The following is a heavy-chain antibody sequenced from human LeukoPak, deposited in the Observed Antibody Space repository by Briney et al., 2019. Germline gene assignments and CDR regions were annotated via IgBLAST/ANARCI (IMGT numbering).Heavy chain of an antibody. CDR1: GYTFTTYA. V-gene: IGHV1-2*02. Sequence: ASVKVSCKASGYTFTTYAIHWVRQAPGQGLEWMGWIDPNSGGTNYAQNFQGRITMTRDTSINTDYIELSRLRSDDTAVYYCARVLHVNYAAFDIWGQGTMVTVSS. J-gene: IGHJ3*02. D-gene: IGHD4-11*01. CDR3: ARVLHVNYAAFDI. CDR2: IDPNSGGT.